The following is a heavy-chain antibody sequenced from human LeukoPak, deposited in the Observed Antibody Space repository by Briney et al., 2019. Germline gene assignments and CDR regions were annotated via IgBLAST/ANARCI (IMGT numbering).Heavy chain of an antibody. CDR2: INLNSGGT. Sequence: ASVKVSCKASGYMFTGYYMHWGRQAPGQGLEWMGWINLNSGGTNYAQKFQGRVTMTRDTSISTAYMELSRLRSDDTAVYYCARWFAVGATPLFDYWGQGTLVIVSS. D-gene: IGHD1-26*01. CDR1: GYMFTGYY. J-gene: IGHJ4*02. CDR3: ARWFAVGATPLFDY. V-gene: IGHV1-2*02.